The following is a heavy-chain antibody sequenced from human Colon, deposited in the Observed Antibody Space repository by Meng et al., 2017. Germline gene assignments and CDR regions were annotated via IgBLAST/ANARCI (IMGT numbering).Heavy chain of an antibody. CDR2: IFYTGSA. CDR3: ARADCTAGICYQFDN. Sequence: QLQPRESCPGLVKPSQTLALTGNVSGLSIGTTCDSWTWIRQRPGKGLEWIGKIFYTGSAHYNPSLKTRAAMSVDRSKNQFSLKLNSVTAADTAVYYCARADCTAGICYQFDNWGQGTLVTVSS. CDR1: GLSIGTTCDS. D-gene: IGHD2-8*02. V-gene: IGHV4-31*03. J-gene: IGHJ4*02.